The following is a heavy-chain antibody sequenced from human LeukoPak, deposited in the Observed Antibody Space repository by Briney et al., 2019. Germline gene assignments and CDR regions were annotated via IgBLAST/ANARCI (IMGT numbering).Heavy chain of an antibody. CDR3: ARDPSRGLYYFDH. CDR2: IGRSGVDT. CDR1: GFTFSNYA. V-gene: IGHV3-23*01. J-gene: IGHJ4*02. Sequence: GGSLRLSCAASGFTFSNYAMSWFRQAPGKGLEWVSTIGRSGVDTYYADSVKGRFTISKDSSKNTLYLQMNSLRAEDTAVYYCARDPSRGLYYFDHWGQGTLVTVSS. D-gene: IGHD3/OR15-3a*01.